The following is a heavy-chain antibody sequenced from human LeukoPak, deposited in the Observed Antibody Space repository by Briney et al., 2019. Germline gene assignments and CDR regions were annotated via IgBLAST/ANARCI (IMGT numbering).Heavy chain of an antibody. CDR2: ISSSGSTI. D-gene: IGHD3-10*01. CDR1: GFTFSSYE. CDR3: ARDPPYGSGTN. Sequence: GGSLRLSCAASGFTFSSYEMNWVRQAPGKGLEWVSYISSSGSTIYYADSVKGRFTISRDNAKNSLYLQVNSLRAEDTAVYYCARDPPYGSGTNWGQGTTVTVSS. V-gene: IGHV3-48*03. J-gene: IGHJ6*02.